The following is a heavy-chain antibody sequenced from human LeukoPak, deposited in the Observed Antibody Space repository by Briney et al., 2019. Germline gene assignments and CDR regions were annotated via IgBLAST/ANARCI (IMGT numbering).Heavy chain of an antibody. CDR3: ARGSSGSSWYSRSYYYGMDV. J-gene: IGHJ6*02. CDR2: ISAYNGNT. Sequence: ASVKVSCKASGYTFTSYDISWVRQAPGQGLEWMGWISAYNGNTNYAQKLQGRVTMTTDTSTSTAYMELRSLRSEDTAVYYCARGSSGSSWYSRSYYYGMDVWGQGTTVTVSS. V-gene: IGHV1-18*01. CDR1: GYTFTSYD. D-gene: IGHD6-13*01.